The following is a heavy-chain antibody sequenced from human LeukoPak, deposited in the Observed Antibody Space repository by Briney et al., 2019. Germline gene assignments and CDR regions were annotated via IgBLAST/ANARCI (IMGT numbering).Heavy chain of an antibody. Sequence: GGSLRLSCAASGFTFGSYGMSWVRQAPGKGLEWVSFITPNADRTSYADSVEGRFTISRDNPRNTLYMQMNSLRAEDTAVYYCAKSRARRDGSAGSIDHWGQGTLVTVSS. V-gene: IGHV3-23*01. D-gene: IGHD2-15*01. CDR3: AKSRARRDGSAGSIDH. CDR1: GFTFGSYG. J-gene: IGHJ4*02. CDR2: ITPNADRT.